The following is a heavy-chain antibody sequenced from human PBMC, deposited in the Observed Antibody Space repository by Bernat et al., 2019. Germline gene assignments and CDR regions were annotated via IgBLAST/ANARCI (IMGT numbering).Heavy chain of an antibody. CDR2: IRSKAYGGKT. CDR3: TRDPIAVAGTVTH. V-gene: IGHV3-49*03. Sequence: EVQLVESGGGLVQPGRSLILSCTASGFTFGDYAMSWFRQAPGKGLEWGGFIRSKAYGGKTEYAASVKGRSTTSRDDSKSIAFLQMNSLKTEDTAVYYCTRDPIAVAGTVTHWGQGTLVTVSS. D-gene: IGHD6-19*01. CDR1: GFTFGDYA. J-gene: IGHJ4*02.